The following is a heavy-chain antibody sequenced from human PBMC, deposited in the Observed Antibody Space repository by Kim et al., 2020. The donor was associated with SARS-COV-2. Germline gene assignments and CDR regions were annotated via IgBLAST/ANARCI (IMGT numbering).Heavy chain of an antibody. CDR2: ISYDGSNK. CDR1: GFTFSSYG. Sequence: GGSLRLSCAASGFTFSSYGMHWVRQAPGKGLEWVAVISYDGSNKYYADSVKGRFTISRDNSKNTLYLQMNSLRAEDTAVYYCAKDPGWRPGYGMDVWGQGTTVTVSS. CDR3: AKDPGWRPGYGMDV. V-gene: IGHV3-30*18. D-gene: IGHD3-3*01. J-gene: IGHJ6*02.